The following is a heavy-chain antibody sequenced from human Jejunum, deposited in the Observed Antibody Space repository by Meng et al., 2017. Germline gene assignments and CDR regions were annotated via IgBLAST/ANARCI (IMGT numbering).Heavy chain of an antibody. CDR3: ARTWAAADNNH. J-gene: IGHJ5*02. Sequence: GESLKISCAASGFTFSWYWMSWVRQAPGKGLQWVANIKEDGSEIHYVDSVKGRFTISRDNAKKSLYLEMNSLRAEDTAVYYCARTWAAADNNHWGQGTLVTVSS. CDR2: IKEDGSEI. V-gene: IGHV3-7*01. D-gene: IGHD6-13*01. CDR1: GFTFSWYW.